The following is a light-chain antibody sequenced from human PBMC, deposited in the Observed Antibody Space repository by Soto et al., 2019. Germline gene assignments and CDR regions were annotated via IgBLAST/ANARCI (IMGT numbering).Light chain of an antibody. Sequence: EIVLTQSPGTLSLSPGERATLSCRASQSVSSRSLAWYRQKPGQAPRLLIYDASTRATGIPDRFSGSGSGTDFTLTISRLEPEDLAVYYCQLYGSSRTFGQGTKVDIK. J-gene: IGKJ1*01. CDR2: DAS. CDR3: QLYGSSRT. CDR1: QSVSSRS. V-gene: IGKV3-20*01.